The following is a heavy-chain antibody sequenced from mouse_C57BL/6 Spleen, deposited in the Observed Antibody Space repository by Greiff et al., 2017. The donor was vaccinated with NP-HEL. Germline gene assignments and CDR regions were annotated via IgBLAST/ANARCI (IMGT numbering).Heavy chain of an antibody. V-gene: IGHV1-74*01. Sequence: VQLQQSGAELVKPGASVKVSCKASGFTFTSYWILWVKQRPGQGLEWIGRIHPSDSDTNYNQKFKGKGTLTVDKSSSTAYMQLSSLTSEDSAVDYGARRAGYVEGWGTGTTVTVSA. CDR3: ARRAGYVEG. CDR1: GFTFTSYW. CDR2: IHPSDSDT. J-gene: IGHJ1*03.